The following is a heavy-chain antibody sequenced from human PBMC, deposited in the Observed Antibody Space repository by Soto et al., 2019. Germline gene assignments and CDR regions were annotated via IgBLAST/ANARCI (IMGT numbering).Heavy chain of an antibody. D-gene: IGHD3-3*01. Sequence: EVQLVESGGGLVQPGGSLRLSCAASGFTFSSYWMSWVRQAPGKGLEWVANIKQDGSEKYYVDSVKGRFTISRDNAKNSLYQQMNSLRAEDTAVYDCAGDFPPPITIFGVVIINAVYFDRWGRGTLVTVSS. V-gene: IGHV3-7*01. CDR1: GFTFSSYW. J-gene: IGHJ2*01. CDR3: AGDFPPPITIFGVVIINAVYFDR. CDR2: IKQDGSEK.